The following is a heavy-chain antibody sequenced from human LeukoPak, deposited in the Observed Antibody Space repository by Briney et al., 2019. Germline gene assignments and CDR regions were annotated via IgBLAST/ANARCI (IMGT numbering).Heavy chain of an antibody. Sequence: PGGSLRLSCAASGFTFSDYYMSWIRQAPGKGLEWVSYISSSSSYTNYADSVKGRFTISRDNAKNSLYLQMNSLRVEDTAVYYCARDQSMLRGVCFMDVWGQGTTVTVSS. CDR1: GFTFSDYY. D-gene: IGHD3-10*01. CDR2: ISSSSSYT. J-gene: IGHJ6*02. V-gene: IGHV3-11*06. CDR3: ARDQSMLRGVCFMDV.